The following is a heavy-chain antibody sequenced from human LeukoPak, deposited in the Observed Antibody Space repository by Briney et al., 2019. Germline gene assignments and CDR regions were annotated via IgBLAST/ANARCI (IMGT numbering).Heavy chain of an antibody. CDR3: ARDYKYAFDN. V-gene: IGHV3-11*06. D-gene: IGHD5-24*01. J-gene: IGHJ4*02. Sequence: GGSLRLSSAASGFTFCDYIMNWVRQGPGKGLEWISYIGIDSGNTNYADSVKGRFTISGDKAKNSLYLQMNSLRVEDTAVYYCARDYKYAFDNWGQGTLVTVSS. CDR1: GFTFCDYI. CDR2: IGIDSGNT.